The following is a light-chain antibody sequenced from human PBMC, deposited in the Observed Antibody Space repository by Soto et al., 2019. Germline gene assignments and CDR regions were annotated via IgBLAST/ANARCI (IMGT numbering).Light chain of an antibody. CDR2: GAS. Sequence: EIVLTQSPGTLSLSPGERATLSCRASKSVSSSSLAWYQQKPGQAPRLLIYGASSRATGIPDRFSGSGSGTDFSLSISRLEPEDFAVYYCQKYNSAPLTFGGGTKVEIK. CDR1: KSVSSSS. V-gene: IGKV3-20*01. CDR3: QKYNSAPLT. J-gene: IGKJ4*01.